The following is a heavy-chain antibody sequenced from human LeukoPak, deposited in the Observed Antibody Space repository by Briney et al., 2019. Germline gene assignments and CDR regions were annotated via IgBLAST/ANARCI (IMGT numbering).Heavy chain of an antibody. V-gene: IGHV1-2*06. CDR1: GYTFTAYY. Sequence: GTSVKVSCKASGYTFTAYYVQWVRQAAGQGLEWMGRINPNSGSANYAQKFQDRVTVTRDTSISTVYMELKWLISDDTAVYYCARAGLNGDYVSDSWGQGTLVTVSS. D-gene: IGHD4-17*01. CDR3: ARAGLNGDYVSDS. J-gene: IGHJ4*02. CDR2: INPNSGSA.